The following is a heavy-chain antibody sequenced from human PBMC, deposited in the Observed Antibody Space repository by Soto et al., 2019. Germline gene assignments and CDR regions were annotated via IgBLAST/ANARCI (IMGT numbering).Heavy chain of an antibody. J-gene: IGHJ6*02. CDR2: IIPLFGTP. CDR1: GGTFNTYG. CDR3: AREGTSIVGTTYDYYYGLDV. V-gene: IGHV1-69*01. D-gene: IGHD1-26*01. Sequence: QVQLVQSGAEVKKPGSSVKVSCKASGGTFNTYGITWVRQALGQGLEWMGVIIPLFGTPTYAQNFQGRISITADESSSTAYMERSSLRSDDTAGYYCAREGTSIVGTTYDYYYGLDVWGQGTTVTVSS.